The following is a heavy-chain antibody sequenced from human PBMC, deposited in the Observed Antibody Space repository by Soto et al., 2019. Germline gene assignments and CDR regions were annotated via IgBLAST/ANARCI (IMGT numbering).Heavy chain of an antibody. Sequence: ASVKVSCKASGYTFTGYYMHWVRQAPGQGLEWMGWINPNSGGTNYAQKFQGWVTMTRDTSISTAYMELSRLRSDDTAVYYCARGSMVRDSVDAFDIWGQGTMVTVS. CDR3: ARGSMVRDSVDAFDI. J-gene: IGHJ3*02. CDR1: GYTFTGYY. D-gene: IGHD3-10*01. CDR2: INPNSGGT. V-gene: IGHV1-2*04.